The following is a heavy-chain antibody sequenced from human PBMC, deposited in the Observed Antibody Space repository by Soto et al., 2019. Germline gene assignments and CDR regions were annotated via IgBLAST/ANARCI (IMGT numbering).Heavy chain of an antibody. CDR1: GFTFSSFG. Sequence: GGSLRLSCAASGFTFSSFGMHWVRQAPGKGLEWVALISYDGSNKYYADSVKGRFTISRDKSKNTLYLQMNSLRAEDTAVYYCAKDRGWSGADLDYWGQGTLVTVSS. J-gene: IGHJ4*02. CDR2: ISYDGSNK. D-gene: IGHD3-3*01. V-gene: IGHV3-30*18. CDR3: AKDRGWSGADLDY.